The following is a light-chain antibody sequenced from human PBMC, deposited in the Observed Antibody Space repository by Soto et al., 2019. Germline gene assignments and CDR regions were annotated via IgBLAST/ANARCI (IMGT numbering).Light chain of an antibody. Sequence: EIVMAQSPATLSVSPGERATLSCRASQSVSSNLAWYQQKPGQAPRLLIYGGSTRATGIPARFSGSGSGTEFTLTISSLQPEDFAVYYCQQRSNWPPSTFGQGTRLEI. CDR3: QQRSNWPPST. CDR2: GGS. J-gene: IGKJ5*01. CDR1: QSVSSN. V-gene: IGKV3-15*01.